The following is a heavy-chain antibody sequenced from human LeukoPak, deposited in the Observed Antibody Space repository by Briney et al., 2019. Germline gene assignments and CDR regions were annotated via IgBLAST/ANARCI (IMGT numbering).Heavy chain of an antibody. CDR3: AAWTDRGYNF. Sequence: GESLRLSCAASGFTSSGSWMNWVREAPGKGREWVANINPDGSQKRFVDSVMGRFTMSRDNAKSSLYLQMNSLRVEDTAVFYCAAWTDRGYNFWGQGTLVTVSS. D-gene: IGHD5-24*01. J-gene: IGHJ4*02. CDR1: GFTSSGSW. CDR2: INPDGSQK. V-gene: IGHV3-7*01.